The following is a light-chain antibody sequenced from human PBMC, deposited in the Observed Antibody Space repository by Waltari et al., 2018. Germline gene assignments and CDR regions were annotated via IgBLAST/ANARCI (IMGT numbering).Light chain of an antibody. Sequence: QSVLTQPASVSGSPGQSLTISCTGTSRYVGGYNYVSWYQQHPGKAPKLMIYDVSTRPSGVSNRFSGSKSGNTASRTISGLQAEDEADYYCSSYTSSSTLGVFGGGTKLTVL. CDR2: DVS. J-gene: IGLJ3*02. V-gene: IGLV2-14*01. CDR1: SRYVGGYNY. CDR3: SSYTSSSTLGV.